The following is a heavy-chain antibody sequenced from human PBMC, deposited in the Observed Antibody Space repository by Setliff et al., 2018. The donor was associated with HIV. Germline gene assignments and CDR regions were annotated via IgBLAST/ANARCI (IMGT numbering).Heavy chain of an antibody. J-gene: IGHJ4*02. CDR2: IVVGSGLK. D-gene: IGHD3-9*01. CDR3: AKAMVPYNELLAGYPLGGNFDS. Sequence: SVKVSCKPSGFSFSNNAVQWVRQARGQRPEWIGWIVVGSGLKNYAQTFQERVTITRDMSTSTAYMELNSLRVEDTALYFCAKAMVPYNELLAGYPLGGNFDSWGQGTLVTVSS. V-gene: IGHV1-58*01. CDR1: GFSFSNNA.